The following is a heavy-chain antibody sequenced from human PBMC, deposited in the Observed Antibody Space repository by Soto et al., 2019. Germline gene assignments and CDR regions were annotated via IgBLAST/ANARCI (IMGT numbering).Heavy chain of an antibody. J-gene: IGHJ4*02. D-gene: IGHD2-21*01. V-gene: IGHV1-69*01. Sequence: QVELVQSGAAVKKPGSSVKVSCKASGVTFSSYAINWVRQAPGQGLEWIGGIIPIIDTTNYAQKFQGRVKVTADESTRTTYMELSSLRSEDTAVYYCVRGRDGHYSYYFDHWGPGTQVAVSS. CDR3: VRGRDGHYSYYFDH. CDR1: GVTFSSYA. CDR2: IIPIIDTT.